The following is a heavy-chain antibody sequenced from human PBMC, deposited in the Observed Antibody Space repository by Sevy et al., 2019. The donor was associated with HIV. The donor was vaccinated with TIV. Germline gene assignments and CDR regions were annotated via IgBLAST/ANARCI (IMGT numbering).Heavy chain of an antibody. J-gene: IGHJ5*02. CDR3: ARERIVAAGTRWFDP. V-gene: IGHV3-30-3*01. D-gene: IGHD6-13*01. CDR2: ISYDGSNK. CDR1: GFTFSSYA. Sequence: GGSLRLSCAASGFTFSSYAMHWVRQAPGKGLEWVAVISYDGSNKYYADSVKGRFTISRDNSKNTLYLQMNSLRAEDTAVYYCARERIVAAGTRWFDPWGQGTLVTVS.